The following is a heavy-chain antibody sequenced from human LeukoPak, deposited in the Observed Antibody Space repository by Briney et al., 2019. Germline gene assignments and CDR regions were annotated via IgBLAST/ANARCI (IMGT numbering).Heavy chain of an antibody. J-gene: IGHJ3*02. Sequence: ASVKVSCKASGYTFTSYYMHWVRQAPGQGLEWMGIINPSGGSTSYAQKFQGRVTMTRDMSTSTVYMEVSSLRSEDTAVYYCARDLSHDSSGTHAFDIWGQGTMVTVSS. V-gene: IGHV1-46*01. CDR3: ARDLSHDSSGTHAFDI. CDR1: GYTFTSYY. D-gene: IGHD3-22*01. CDR2: INPSGGST.